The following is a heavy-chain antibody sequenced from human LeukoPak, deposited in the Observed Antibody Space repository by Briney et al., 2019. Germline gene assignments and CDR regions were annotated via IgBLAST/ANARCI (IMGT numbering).Heavy chain of an antibody. CDR2: IHHSGST. V-gene: IGHV4-38-2*02. Sequence: SETLSLTCTVSGYSIRSGYYWGWIRQPPGKGLEWIGSIHHSGSTYYNPSLKSRVTISVDTSKNQFSLKLSSVTAADTAVYYCARASGSYGGYYFDYWGQGTLVTVSS. D-gene: IGHD1-26*01. J-gene: IGHJ4*02. CDR3: ARASGSYGGYYFDY. CDR1: GYSIRSGYY.